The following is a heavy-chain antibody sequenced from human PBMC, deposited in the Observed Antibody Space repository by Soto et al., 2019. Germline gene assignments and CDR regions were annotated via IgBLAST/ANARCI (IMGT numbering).Heavy chain of an antibody. CDR1: GFTFSDHY. CDR3: AREVSGDYFAFDV. V-gene: IGHV3-11*01. J-gene: IGHJ3*01. CDR2: MTPSGSSS. D-gene: IGHD1-26*01. Sequence: QVQLVESGGGLVKPGGSLRLSCAASGFTFSDHYMRWIRQAPGKGLEWISYMTPSGSSSSYADSVKGRFTISRDNAKNSLYLQMNSLRGDDTAVYYCAREVSGDYFAFDVWGQGTMVTVSS.